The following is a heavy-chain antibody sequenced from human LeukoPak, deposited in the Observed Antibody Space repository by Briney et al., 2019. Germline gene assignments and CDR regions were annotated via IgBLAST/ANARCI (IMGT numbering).Heavy chain of an antibody. CDR1: GFTFDDYA. J-gene: IGHJ4*02. V-gene: IGHV3-9*01. CDR2: ISWNSGSI. D-gene: IGHD6-19*01. CDR3: AKDGYSSGWYVGCFDY. Sequence: GGSLRLSCAASGFTFDDYAMHWVRQAPGKGLEWVSGISWNSGSIGYADSVKGRFTISRDNAKNSLYLQMNSLRAEDTALYYCAKDGYSSGWYVGCFDYWGQGTLVTVSS.